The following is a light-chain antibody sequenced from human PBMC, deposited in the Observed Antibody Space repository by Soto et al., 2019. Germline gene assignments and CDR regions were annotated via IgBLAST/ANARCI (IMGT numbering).Light chain of an antibody. Sequence: DIVMTQSPDSLAMSLGERATINCKSSQSVLASSNNKNLLAWYQQKTGQPPKLLIYGASTRESGVPDRFRGRGHRTEFTLRISSRQAEDGAVYYCYQYCSSPLTLGGVTNVEIK. CDR3: YQYCSSPLT. CDR2: GAS. V-gene: IGKV4-1*01. CDR1: QSVLASSNNKNL. J-gene: IGKJ4*02.